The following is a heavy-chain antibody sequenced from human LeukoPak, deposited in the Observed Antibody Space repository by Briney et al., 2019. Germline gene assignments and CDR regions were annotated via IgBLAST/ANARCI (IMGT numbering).Heavy chain of an antibody. V-gene: IGHV3-33*01. J-gene: IGHJ6*02. CDR3: ARVHRFIAAARHYYYYGMDV. Sequence: GGSLRLSCAASGFTFSSYGMHWVRQAPGKGLEWVAVIWYDGSNKYYADSVKGRFTISRDNSKNTLYLQMNSLRAEDTAVYYCARVHRFIAAARHYYYYGMDVWGQGTTVTVSS. D-gene: IGHD6-13*01. CDR1: GFTFSSYG. CDR2: IWYDGSNK.